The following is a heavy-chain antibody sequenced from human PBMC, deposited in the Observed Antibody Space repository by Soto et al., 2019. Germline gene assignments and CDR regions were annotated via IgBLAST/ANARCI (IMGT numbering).Heavy chain of an antibody. D-gene: IGHD6-19*01. CDR3: AKDGLIAVAISIDY. CDR1: GFTFSSYA. Sequence: EVQLLESGGGLVQAGGSLRLSCAASGFTFSSYAMSWVRQAPGKGLEWVSAISGSGGSTYYADSVKGRFTISRDNSKNTLYLQMNSLRAEDTAVYYCAKDGLIAVAISIDYWGQGTLVTVSS. CDR2: ISGSGGST. V-gene: IGHV3-23*01. J-gene: IGHJ4*02.